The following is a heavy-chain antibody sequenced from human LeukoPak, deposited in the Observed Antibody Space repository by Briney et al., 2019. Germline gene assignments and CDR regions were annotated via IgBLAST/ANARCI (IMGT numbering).Heavy chain of an antibody. V-gene: IGHV3-30*04. CDR1: GCTLSDYS. D-gene: IGHD1-7*01. CDR2: ISYDGSDK. Sequence: GGSLRLSCAASGCTLSDYSMHWVRQAPGKGLEWVAVISYDGSDKYYADSVKGRFTISRDNSKNTLYLQMNSLGVEDTAVYYCARDLRNYERPFDYWGQGTLVTVSS. J-gene: IGHJ4*02. CDR3: ARDLRNYERPFDY.